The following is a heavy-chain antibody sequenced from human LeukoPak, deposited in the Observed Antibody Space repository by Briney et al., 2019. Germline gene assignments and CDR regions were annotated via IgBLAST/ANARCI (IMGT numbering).Heavy chain of an antibody. Sequence: KSSETLSLTCTVSGASISSSSSYWGWIRQPPGRGLEWIGTIYYSGSTYYNPSLKSRVTISVDTSKNQFSLKLSSVTAADTAVYYCARPSCITGTTEDYWGQGTLVNVSS. V-gene: IGHV4-39*01. CDR1: GASISSSSSY. J-gene: IGHJ4*02. CDR2: IYYSGST. D-gene: IGHD1-20*01. CDR3: ARPSCITGTTEDY.